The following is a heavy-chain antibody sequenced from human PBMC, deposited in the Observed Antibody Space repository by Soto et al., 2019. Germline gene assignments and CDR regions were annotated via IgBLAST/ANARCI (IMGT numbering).Heavy chain of an antibody. D-gene: IGHD1-26*01. J-gene: IGHJ3*02. CDR3: AREGVGYSGGHSAFDI. CDR2: INPSGGST. V-gene: IGHV1-46*01. Sequence: QVQLVQSGAEVKKPGASVKVSCKASGYTFTSYYMHWVRQAPGQGLEWMGIINPSGGSTSYAQKFQGGVSMTRDTSTSAGYMELSSLRSEDTAVDYGAREGVGYSGGHSAFDIWGQGTMVTVSS. CDR1: GYTFTSYY.